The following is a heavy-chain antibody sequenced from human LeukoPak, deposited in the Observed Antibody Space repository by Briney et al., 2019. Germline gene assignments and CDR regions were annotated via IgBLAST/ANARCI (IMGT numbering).Heavy chain of an antibody. J-gene: IGHJ4*02. CDR2: INPKNGGT. V-gene: IGHV1-2*02. Sequence: VASVKVSCKASGYTFTSYDINWVRQATGQGLEWMGWINPKNGGTNYKEKFQGRVTMTRDTSISTVYMELSGLRPDDTAVYYCARPRYVRSPTCVDFWGQGTLVTVSS. CDR3: ARPRYVRSPTCVDF. D-gene: IGHD3-9*01. CDR1: GYTFTSYD.